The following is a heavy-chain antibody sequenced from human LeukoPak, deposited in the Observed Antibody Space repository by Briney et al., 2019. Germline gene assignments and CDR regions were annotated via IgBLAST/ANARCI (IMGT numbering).Heavy chain of an antibody. CDR2: ISGSGGST. V-gene: IGHV3-23*01. D-gene: IGHD2-2*01. CDR3: ARDRRKCSSTSCYGTSPFAFDP. J-gene: IGHJ5*02. CDR1: GFTFSTYA. Sequence: GGSLRLSCAASGFTFSTYAMNRVRQAPGKGLGWVSGISGSGGSTYYADSVKGRFTISRDNSKNTLYLQMNSLRAEDTAVYYCARDRRKCSSTSCYGTSPFAFDPWGQGTLVTVSS.